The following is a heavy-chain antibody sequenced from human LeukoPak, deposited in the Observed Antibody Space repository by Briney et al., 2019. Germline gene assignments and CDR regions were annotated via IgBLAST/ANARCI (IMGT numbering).Heavy chain of an antibody. CDR3: ARRYLEYYYDSSGYYDSGGYYYYYMDV. D-gene: IGHD3-22*01. J-gene: IGHJ6*03. Sequence: SETLSLTCAVYGGSFSGYYWSWIRQPPGKGLEWIGEINHSGSTNYNPSLKSRVTISVDTSKNQFSLKLSSVTAADTAVYHCARRYLEYYYDSSGYYDSGGYYYYYMDVWGKGTTVTISS. CDR2: INHSGST. V-gene: IGHV4-34*01. CDR1: GGSFSGYY.